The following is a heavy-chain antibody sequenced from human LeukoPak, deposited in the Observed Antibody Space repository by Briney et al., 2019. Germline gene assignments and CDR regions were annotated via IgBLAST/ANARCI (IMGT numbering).Heavy chain of an antibody. Sequence: SETLSLTCTVSGGSISSSSYYWGWIRQPPGKGLEWIGSMYYSGNTYYNPSLKSRVTISVDTSKNQFSLKLSSVTAADTAVYYCARGINSSSWYGGWFDPWGQGTLVTVSS. CDR2: MYYSGNT. D-gene: IGHD6-13*01. CDR3: ARGINSSSWYGGWFDP. J-gene: IGHJ5*02. CDR1: GGSISSSSYY. V-gene: IGHV4-39*07.